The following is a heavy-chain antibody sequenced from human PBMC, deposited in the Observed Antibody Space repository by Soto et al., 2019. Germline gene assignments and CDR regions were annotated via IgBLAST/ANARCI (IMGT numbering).Heavy chain of an antibody. Sequence: QVQLQESGPGLVKLSQTLSLTCTVSGGSISSTGYFWTWIRQHPGKGLEWIGYIFYSGSTFHNPSLKSRVTISVDTSKNQFSLELSSVTAADTAVYYCAREAGSGDYFDYWGQGTLVTVSS. CDR2: IFYSGST. CDR3: AREAGSGDYFDY. V-gene: IGHV4-31*03. D-gene: IGHD1-26*01. J-gene: IGHJ4*02. CDR1: GGSISSTGYF.